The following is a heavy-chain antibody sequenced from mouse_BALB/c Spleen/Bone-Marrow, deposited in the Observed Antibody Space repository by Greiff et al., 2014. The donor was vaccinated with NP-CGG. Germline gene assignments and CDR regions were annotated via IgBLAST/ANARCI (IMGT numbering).Heavy chain of an antibody. J-gene: IGHJ4*01. V-gene: IGHV1-14*01. Sequence: VQLQQSGPELVKPGASVKMSCRASGYTFTSYVMHWVKQKPGQGLEWIGYINPYNDGTKYNEKFKGKATLTSDKSSSTAYMELSSLTSEDSAVYYRARRGYDEGYYAMDYWGQGTSVTVSS. CDR1: GYTFTSYV. CDR2: INPYNDGT. CDR3: ARRGYDEGYYAMDY. D-gene: IGHD2-14*01.